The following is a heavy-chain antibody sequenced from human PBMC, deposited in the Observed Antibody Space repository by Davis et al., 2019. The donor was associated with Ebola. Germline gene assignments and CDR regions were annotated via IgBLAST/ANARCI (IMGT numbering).Heavy chain of an antibody. J-gene: IGHJ4*02. D-gene: IGHD1-26*01. Sequence: ASVTVSCKASGYTFTNYAMHWVRQAPGQRLEWMGWINAGNSNTKYSRKFQGRVTITRDTSASTAYMELNSLRSEDTAVYYCARSWDPLAPFDYWGQGTLVTVSS. CDR1: GYTFTNYA. V-gene: IGHV1-3*01. CDR2: INAGNSNT. CDR3: ARSWDPLAPFDY.